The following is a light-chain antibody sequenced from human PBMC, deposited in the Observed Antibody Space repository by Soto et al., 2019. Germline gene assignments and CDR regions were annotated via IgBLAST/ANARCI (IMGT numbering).Light chain of an antibody. V-gene: IGKV3-20*01. CDR3: QQCGSSST. Sequence: EIVLTQSPGTLSLPPGERATLSCRASQTFSNSFLSWFQQIPGQAPRLLIYGASMRATGIPDRFSGSGSGTDFTLTISRLEPEDFAVYYCQQCGSSSTFGQGTRLEI. CDR2: GAS. J-gene: IGKJ5*01. CDR1: QTFSNSF.